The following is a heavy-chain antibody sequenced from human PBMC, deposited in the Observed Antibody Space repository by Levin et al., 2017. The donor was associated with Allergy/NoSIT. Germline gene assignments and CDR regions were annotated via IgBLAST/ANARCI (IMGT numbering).Heavy chain of an antibody. J-gene: IGHJ6*02. V-gene: IGHV1-2*02. Sequence: PGGSLRLSCKGSGYTFTGYFLHWVRQAPGQGLEWMGWINPHSGGTNYTQKFQGRVTMTRDTSLSTAYMELSRLRSDDTAVYYCARIERVTTGFYGLDVWGQGTSVTVSS. CDR3: ARIERVTTGFYGLDV. D-gene: IGHD1-26*01. CDR2: INPHSGGT. CDR1: GYTFTGYF.